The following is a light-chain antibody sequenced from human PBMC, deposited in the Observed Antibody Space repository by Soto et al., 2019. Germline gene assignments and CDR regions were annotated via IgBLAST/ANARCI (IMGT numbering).Light chain of an antibody. J-gene: IGLJ1*01. CDR3: SSYTSTRIYV. V-gene: IGLV2-14*01. CDR2: EVR. Sequence: QSALAQPAAVSGSPGQSITISCTGTSSDVGDYNYVSWYQQHPGKAPKLIISEVRNRPSGVSIRFSGSKSANTASLTISGLQAEYEADYYCSSYTSTRIYVFGTGTKVTVL. CDR1: SSDVGDYNY.